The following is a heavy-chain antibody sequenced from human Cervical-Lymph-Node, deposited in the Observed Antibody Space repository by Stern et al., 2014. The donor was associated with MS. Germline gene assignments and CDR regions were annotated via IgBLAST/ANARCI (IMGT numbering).Heavy chain of an antibody. CDR2: INLSDGRT. CDR1: GYTFTTYH. CDR3: ASDTTGDDYFDY. J-gene: IGHJ4*02. V-gene: IGHV1-46*01. Sequence: MQLVESGAEVKKPGASVKLSCKGSGYTFTTYHMHWVRQAPGHGLEWMGIINLSDGRTNFAQQFQGRVTLTRDTSASTVYMELSSLTSDDTAVYFCASDTTGDDYFDYWGQGALVTVSS. D-gene: IGHD1-1*01.